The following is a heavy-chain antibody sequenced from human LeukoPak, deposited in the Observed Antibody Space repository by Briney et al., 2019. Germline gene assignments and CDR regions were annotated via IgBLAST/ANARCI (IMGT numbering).Heavy chain of an antibody. J-gene: IGHJ4*02. CDR1: GGSVSSGSYY. CDR2: IYYSGST. D-gene: IGHD3-10*01. CDR3: ARVFRGYFDY. Sequence: SETLSLTCTVSGGSVSSGSYYWSWIRQPPGKGLEWIGHIYYSGSTNYNPSLKSRVTISVDTSKNQFSLKLSSVTAADTAVYYCARVFRGYFDYWGQGTLVTVSS. V-gene: IGHV4-61*01.